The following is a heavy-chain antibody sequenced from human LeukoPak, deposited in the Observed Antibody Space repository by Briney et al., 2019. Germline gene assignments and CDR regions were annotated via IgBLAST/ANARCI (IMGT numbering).Heavy chain of an antibody. CDR1: GFTFSSYS. CDR2: ISSSSSTI. J-gene: IGHJ6*03. V-gene: IGHV3-48*01. CDR3: ARDRDYDFWSGYPTFYYYYYMDV. D-gene: IGHD3-3*01. Sequence: GGSLRLSCAASGFTFSSYSMNWVRQAPGKGLEWVSYISSSSSTIYYADSVKGRFTISRDNAKNSLYLQMNSLRAEDTAVYYCARDRDYDFWSGYPTFYYYYYMDVWGKGTTVTVSS.